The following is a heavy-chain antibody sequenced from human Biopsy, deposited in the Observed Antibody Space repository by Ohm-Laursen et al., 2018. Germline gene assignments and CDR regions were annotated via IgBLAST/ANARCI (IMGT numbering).Heavy chain of an antibody. V-gene: IGHV1-2*02. J-gene: IGHJ5*02. CDR3: TRGGYYYDSLAYYYWLDP. CDR2: INAKTGDT. CDR1: GYTFTGYH. Sequence: ASVKVSCKASGYTFTGYHVRWVRQAPGQGLEWMGWINAKTGDTNYAQKFQGRVTMTRDTSISTAYVDLSSLRSDDTAVYYCTRGGYYYDSLAYYYWLDPWGRGTLVTVSS. D-gene: IGHD3-22*01.